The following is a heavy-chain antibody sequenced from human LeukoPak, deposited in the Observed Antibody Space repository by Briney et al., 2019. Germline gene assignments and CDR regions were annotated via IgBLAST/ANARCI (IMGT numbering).Heavy chain of an antibody. CDR1: GFTVSINY. D-gene: IGHD2/OR15-2a*01. CDR3: ARNQNLDY. J-gene: IGHJ4*02. CDR2: IYSGGST. Sequence: GGSLRLSCAAYGFTVSINYMSWVRQAPGKGLEWVSVIYSGGSTYYADSVKGRFAISRHNSKNTLYLQMNSLRAEDTAVYYCARNQNLDYWGQGTLVTVSS. V-gene: IGHV3-53*04.